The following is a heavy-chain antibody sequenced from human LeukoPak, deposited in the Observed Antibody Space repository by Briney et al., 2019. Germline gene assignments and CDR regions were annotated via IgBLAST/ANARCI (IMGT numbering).Heavy chain of an antibody. CDR3: ARGGATVTRRSYYFDY. D-gene: IGHD4-17*01. CDR1: GGTFSSDI. V-gene: IGHV1-69*06. CDR2: IIPIFSTT. J-gene: IGHJ4*02. Sequence: SVKVSCKTSGGTFSSDIISWVRQAPGQGLEWMGEIIPIFSTTNYAQKFQGRVTITADKSTSTAYMELSSLRSEDTAVYYCARGGATVTRRSYYFDYWGQGTLVTVSS.